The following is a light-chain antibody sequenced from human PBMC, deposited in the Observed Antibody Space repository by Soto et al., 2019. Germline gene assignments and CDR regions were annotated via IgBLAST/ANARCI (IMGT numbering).Light chain of an antibody. Sequence: EIVMTQSPATLSVSPGERATLSCRASQSVSFNLAWYQQKPGQAPRLLIYGAPTRATGIPARFSGSGSGTEFTLTISSLQSEDFAVYYCKQYNNWPPETFGQGTKVEIK. CDR1: QSVSFN. J-gene: IGKJ1*01. CDR2: GAP. V-gene: IGKV3-15*01. CDR3: KQYNNWPPET.